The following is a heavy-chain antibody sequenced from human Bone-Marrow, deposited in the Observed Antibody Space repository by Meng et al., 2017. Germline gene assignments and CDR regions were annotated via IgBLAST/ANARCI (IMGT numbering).Heavy chain of an antibody. CDR3: ARGQYFSWWELLPAFWFDP. V-gene: IGHV4-4*02. CDR1: GGSISCSNW. D-gene: IGHD1-26*01. CDR2: IYHSGST. Sequence: VTPSETRSPPCPVSGGSISCSNWCSWVRQPPGKGLEWIGEIYHSGSTNYNPSLKSRVTISVDKSKNQFSLKLSSVTAADTAVYYCARGQYFSWWELLPAFWFDPWGQGTLVTVSS. J-gene: IGHJ5*02.